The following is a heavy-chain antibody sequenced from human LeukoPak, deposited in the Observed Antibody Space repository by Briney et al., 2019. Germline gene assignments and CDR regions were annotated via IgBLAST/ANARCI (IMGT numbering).Heavy chain of an antibody. CDR2: INPNSGGT. V-gene: IGHV1-2*02. CDR3: ARVPTVVTAFLDY. D-gene: IGHD2-21*02. J-gene: IGHJ4*02. CDR1: GYTFTGYY. Sequence: ASVKVSCKASGYTFTGYYMRWVRQAPGQGLEWMGWINPNSGGTNYAQKFPGRVSMTRDTSISTAYMELRRLRSDDTAVYYCARVPTVVTAFLDYWGQGTLVTVSS.